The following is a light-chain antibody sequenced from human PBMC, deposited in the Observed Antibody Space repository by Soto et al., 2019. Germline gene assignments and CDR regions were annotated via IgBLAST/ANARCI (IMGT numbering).Light chain of an antibody. V-gene: IGKV3-15*01. CDR2: GAS. CDR3: QQYNDWPRT. J-gene: IGKJ1*01. CDR1: QSVSSN. Sequence: EIVLTQSQGTLSVYPGERATLSCRASQSVSSNLAWYQQKPGQAPRLLIYGASTRATGIPARFSGSGSGTEFTLTISSLQSEDFAVYYCQQYNDWPRTFGQGTKVDIK.